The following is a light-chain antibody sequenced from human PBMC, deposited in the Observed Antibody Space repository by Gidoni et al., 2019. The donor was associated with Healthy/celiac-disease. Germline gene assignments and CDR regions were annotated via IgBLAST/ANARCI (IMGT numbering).Light chain of an antibody. V-gene: IGLV3-21*04. CDR2: YDS. CDR3: QVWDSSSDHYV. Sequence: SYALIQPPSVSVPPGKTARITCWGNNIGSKSVHWYQQKPGQAPVLVIYYDSDRPSGIPERFSGSNSGNTATLAISRVEAGDEADYYCQVWDSSSDHYVFGTGTKVTVL. CDR1: NIGSKS. J-gene: IGLJ1*01.